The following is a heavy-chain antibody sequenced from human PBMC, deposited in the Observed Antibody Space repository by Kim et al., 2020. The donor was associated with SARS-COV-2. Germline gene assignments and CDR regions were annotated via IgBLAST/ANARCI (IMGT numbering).Heavy chain of an antibody. Sequence: GGSLRLSCAASGFTVSSNYMSWVRQAPGKGLEWVSVIYSGGSTYYADSVKGRFTISRDNSKNTLYLQMNSLRAEDTAVYYCARAGPYCSSTSCYKDYYYYGMDVWGQGTTVTVSS. CDR3: ARAGPYCSSTSCYKDYYYYGMDV. CDR1: GFTVSSNY. J-gene: IGHJ6*02. D-gene: IGHD2-2*02. V-gene: IGHV3-53*01. CDR2: IYSGGST.